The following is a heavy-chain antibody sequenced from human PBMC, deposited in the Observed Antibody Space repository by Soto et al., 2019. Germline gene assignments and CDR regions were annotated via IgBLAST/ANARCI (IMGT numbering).Heavy chain of an antibody. CDR2: IYVTGAV. CDR3: ARLRIATNNYKWFDP. Sequence: SETLSLTCSVSGAALNSGNYYWSRIRQVPGKGLEWIGHIYVTGAVDYNPSLRDRITISQDTSERQFSLNLRLVTAADTAVYYCARLRIATNNYKWFDPWGQGTLVTVSS. J-gene: IGHJ5*02. D-gene: IGHD2-21*01. V-gene: IGHV4-31*03. CDR1: GAALNSGNYY.